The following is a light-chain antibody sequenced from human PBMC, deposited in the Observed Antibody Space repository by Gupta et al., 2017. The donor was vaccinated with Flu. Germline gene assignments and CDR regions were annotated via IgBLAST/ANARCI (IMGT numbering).Light chain of an antibody. CDR3: GTWDNSLSAGV. Sequence: QSVLTQPPSVSAAPGQKVTISCSGSTSNIGKNSVSWFQQLPGTAPKLLIYDNNKRPSGIPHRFSGSKSGTSATLGITGLQTGDEADYYCGTWDNSLSAGVFGGGTKLTVL. V-gene: IGLV1-51*01. CDR1: TSNIGKNS. CDR2: DNN. J-gene: IGLJ3*02.